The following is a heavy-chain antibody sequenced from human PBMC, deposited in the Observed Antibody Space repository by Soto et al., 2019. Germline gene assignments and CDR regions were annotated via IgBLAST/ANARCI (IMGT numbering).Heavy chain of an antibody. J-gene: IGHJ6*02. CDR2: ISYDGYLK. V-gene: IGHV3-30*18. Sequence: LRLSCAASGFTFSTYGMQWVRQAPGKGLEGVAVISYDGYLKYYVDAVKGRFTVARDNSKNTLFLEMNSLRVEDTAVYFCAKDFKVSGSHYGTLNYYYGMDVWGQGTTVTVSS. CDR1: GFTFSTYG. D-gene: IGHD3-10*01. CDR3: AKDFKVSGSHYGTLNYYYGMDV.